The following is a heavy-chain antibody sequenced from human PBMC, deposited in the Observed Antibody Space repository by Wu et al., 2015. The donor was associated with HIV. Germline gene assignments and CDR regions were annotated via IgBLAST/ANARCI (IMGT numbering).Heavy chain of an antibody. CDR2: IIPIFGTT. Sequence: QVQLVQSGAEVKKPGSSVKVSCKASGGTFSNFDIAWVRQAPGQGLEWMGGIIPIFGTTNYAQKFQDRVTIITDKSTNTAYMELNSLRSDDTAVYYCAREADYGGNSVSFDIWGQGTMVTVSS. CDR3: AREADYGGNSVSFDI. D-gene: IGHD4-23*01. CDR1: GGTFSNFD. J-gene: IGHJ3*02. V-gene: IGHV1-69*05.